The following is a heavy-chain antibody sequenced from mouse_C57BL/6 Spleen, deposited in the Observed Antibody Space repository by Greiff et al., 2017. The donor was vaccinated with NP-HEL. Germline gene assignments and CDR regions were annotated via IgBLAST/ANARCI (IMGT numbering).Heavy chain of an antibody. D-gene: IGHD1-1*01. CDR3: AIGSPYAMDY. Sequence: QVQLQQPGAELVKPGASVKLSCKASGYTFTSYWMQWVKQRPGQGLEWIGEIDPSDSYTNYNQKFKGKATLTVDTSSSTAYMQLSSLTSEDSAVYYCAIGSPYAMDYWGQGTSVTVSS. CDR2: IDPSDSYT. CDR1: GYTFTSYW. V-gene: IGHV1-50*01. J-gene: IGHJ4*01.